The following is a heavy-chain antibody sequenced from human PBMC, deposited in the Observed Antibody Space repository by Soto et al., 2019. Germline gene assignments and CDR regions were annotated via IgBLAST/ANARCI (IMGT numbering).Heavy chain of an antibody. Sequence: SETLSLSCTVSGGSISSGGYYWSWIRQHPGKGLEWIGYIYYSGSTYYNPSLKSRVTISVDTSKNQFSLKLSSVTAADTAVYYCAREGLALAFCDGDRYNYNCIDPSGQATLVTVSS. D-gene: IGHD2-21*02. CDR1: GGSISSGGYY. J-gene: IGHJ5*02. CDR3: AREGLALAFCDGDRYNYNCIDP. CDR2: IYYSGST. V-gene: IGHV4-31*03.